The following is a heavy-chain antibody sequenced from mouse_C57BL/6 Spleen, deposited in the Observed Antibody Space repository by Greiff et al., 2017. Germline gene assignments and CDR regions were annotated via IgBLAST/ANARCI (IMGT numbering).Heavy chain of an antibody. CDR3: ARDYDGYYDY. CDR1: GFTFSSYG. J-gene: IGHJ2*01. Sequence: EVQLVESGGDLVKPGGSLKLSCAASGFTFSSYGMSWVRQTPDQRLEWVATISSGGSYTYYPDSVKGRFTISRDNAKNTLYLQMSSLKSEDTAMYYCARDYDGYYDYWGQGTTLTVSS. D-gene: IGHD2-3*01. V-gene: IGHV5-6*01. CDR2: ISSGGSYT.